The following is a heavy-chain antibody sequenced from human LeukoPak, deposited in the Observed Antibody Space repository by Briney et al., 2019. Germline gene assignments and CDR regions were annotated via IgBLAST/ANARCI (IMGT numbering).Heavy chain of an antibody. CDR3: ARDSDGSLARPRPNFDY. CDR2: ISSSSSYI. J-gene: IGHJ4*02. V-gene: IGHV3-21*01. CDR1: GFTFSSYS. Sequence: GGSLRLSCAASGFTFSSYSMNWVRQAPGKGLEWVSSISSSSSYIYYADSVKGRFTISRDNAKSSLYLRMNSLRAEDTAVYYCARDSDGSLARPRPNFDYWGQGTLVTVSS. D-gene: IGHD1-1*01.